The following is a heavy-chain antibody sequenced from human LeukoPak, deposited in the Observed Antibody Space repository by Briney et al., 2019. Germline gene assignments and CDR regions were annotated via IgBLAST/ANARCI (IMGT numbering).Heavy chain of an antibody. CDR3: ARGLIRSYDFWSGYSQSDAFDI. J-gene: IGHJ3*02. V-gene: IGHV3-33*01. Sequence: GGSLRLSCAASGSTFSSYGMHWVRQAPGKGLEWVAVIWYDGSNKYYADSVKGRFTISRDNSKNTLYLQMNSLRAEDTAVYYCARGLIRSYDFWSGYSQSDAFDIWGQGTMVTVSS. CDR1: GSTFSSYG. D-gene: IGHD3-3*01. CDR2: IWYDGSNK.